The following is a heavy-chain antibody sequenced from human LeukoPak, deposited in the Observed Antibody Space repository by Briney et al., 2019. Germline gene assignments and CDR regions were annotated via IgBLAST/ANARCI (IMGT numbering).Heavy chain of an antibody. CDR2: IIPIFGTA. CDR3: ARVWDYDILTGYSDAFDI. D-gene: IGHD3-9*01. CDR1: GGTFSSYA. V-gene: IGHV1-69*06. Sequence: ASVKVSCKASGGTFSSYAISWVRQAPGQGLEWMGGIIPIFGTANYAQKFQGRVTITADKSTSTAYMELSSLRSEDTAVYYCARVWDYDILTGYSDAFDIWGQGTMVTVSS. J-gene: IGHJ3*02.